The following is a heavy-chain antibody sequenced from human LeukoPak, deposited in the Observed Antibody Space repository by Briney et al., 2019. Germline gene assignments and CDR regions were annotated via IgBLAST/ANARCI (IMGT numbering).Heavy chain of an antibody. D-gene: IGHD3-3*01. V-gene: IGHV3-7*01. Sequence: GGSLRLSCAASGFTFNRHWMTWVRQAPGKGLEWVANINEDGSGHYYVDSVKGRFTISRDNAKNSLFLQMNSLRAEDTAVYYCASWYDCWSVYHGAFDYWGQGTLVTVSS. J-gene: IGHJ4*02. CDR2: INEDGSGH. CDR1: GFTFNRHW. CDR3: ASWYDCWSVYHGAFDY.